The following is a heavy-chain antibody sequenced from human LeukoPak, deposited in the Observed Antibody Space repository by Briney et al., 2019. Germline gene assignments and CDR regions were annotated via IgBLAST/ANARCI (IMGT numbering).Heavy chain of an antibody. J-gene: IGHJ2*01. Sequence: SETLSLTCTVSGGSISSYYWSWIRQPPGKGLEWIGYIYYSGSTNYNPSLKSRVTLSVDTSKNQFSLKLSSVTAADTAVYYCARAYYYDSSGYSSYWYFDLWGRGTLVTVSS. D-gene: IGHD3-22*01. V-gene: IGHV4-59*01. CDR3: ARAYYYDSSGYSSYWYFDL. CDR2: IYYSGST. CDR1: GGSISSYY.